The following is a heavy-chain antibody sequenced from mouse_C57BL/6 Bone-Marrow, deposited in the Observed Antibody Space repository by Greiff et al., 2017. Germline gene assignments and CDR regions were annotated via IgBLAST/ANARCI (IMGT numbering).Heavy chain of an antibody. D-gene: IGHD1-1*01. V-gene: IGHV1-66*01. CDR1: GYSFTSYY. J-gene: IGHJ3*01. CDR3: ARDYYGSWFAY. Sequence: VQLQQSGPELVKPGASVKISCKASGYSFTSYYIHWVKQRPGQGLEWIGWIYPGSGNTKYNEKFKGKATLTADTSSSTAYMQLSSLTSEDSAVYYWARDYYGSWFAYWGQGTLVTVSA. CDR2: IYPGSGNT.